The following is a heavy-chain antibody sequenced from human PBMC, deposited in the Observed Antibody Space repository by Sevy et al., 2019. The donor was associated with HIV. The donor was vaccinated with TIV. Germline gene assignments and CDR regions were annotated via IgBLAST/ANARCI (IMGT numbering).Heavy chain of an antibody. CDR3: AGLPYQWEPTPTDSKYYYYYGMDV. CDR2: INHSGST. D-gene: IGHD1-26*01. V-gene: IGHV4-34*01. J-gene: IGHJ6*02. Sequence: SETLSLTCAVYGGSFSGYYWSWIRQPPGKGLEWIGEINHSGSTNYNPSLKSRVTISVDTSKNQFSLKLSSVTAADTAVYYCAGLPYQWEPTPTDSKYYYYYGMDVWGQGTTVTVSS. CDR1: GGSFSGYY.